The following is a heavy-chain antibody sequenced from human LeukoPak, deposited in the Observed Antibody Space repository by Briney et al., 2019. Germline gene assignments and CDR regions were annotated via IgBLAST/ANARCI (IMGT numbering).Heavy chain of an antibody. CDR1: GYTFTSYG. J-gene: IGHJ3*02. D-gene: IGHD3-10*01. CDR2: MNPNSGNT. V-gene: IGHV1-8*02. Sequence: GASVKVSCKASGYTFTSYGISWVRQAPGQGLEWMGWMNPNSGNTGYAQKFQGRVTLTRNTSISTAYMELTSLRSEDTAVYYCARDLRFGGKAYAFDIWGQGTMVSVSS. CDR3: ARDLRFGGKAYAFDI.